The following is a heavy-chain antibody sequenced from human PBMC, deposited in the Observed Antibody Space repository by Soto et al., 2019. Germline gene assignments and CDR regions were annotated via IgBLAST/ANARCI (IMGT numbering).Heavy chain of an antibody. J-gene: IGHJ6*02. CDR1: GFTFSSYG. CDR2: ISYDGSNK. D-gene: IGHD3-10*01. Sequence: QVQLVESGGGVVQPGRSLRLSCAASGFTFSSYGMHWVRQAPGKGLEWVAVISYDGSNKYYADSVKGRFTISRDNSKNTLYLQMNSLRAEDMAVYYCAKDRITMVRGGHYYGMDVWGQGTTVTVSS. CDR3: AKDRITMVRGGHYYGMDV. V-gene: IGHV3-30*18.